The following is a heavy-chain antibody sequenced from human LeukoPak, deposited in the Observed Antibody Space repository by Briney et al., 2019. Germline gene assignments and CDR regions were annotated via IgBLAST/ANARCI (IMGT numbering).Heavy chain of an antibody. J-gene: IGHJ5*02. Sequence: PGKSLRLSCAGSGFTFSGYGMHWVRQAPGKGLEWVTGIAYDGSRKHYADSAKGRFTISRDNSRNTMDLQMNSLRVEDTAVYHCTRYDSSRFDPWGQGTLVIVSS. CDR2: IAYDGSRK. CDR1: GFTFSGYG. CDR3: TRYDSSRFDP. D-gene: IGHD3-3*01. V-gene: IGHV3-30*03.